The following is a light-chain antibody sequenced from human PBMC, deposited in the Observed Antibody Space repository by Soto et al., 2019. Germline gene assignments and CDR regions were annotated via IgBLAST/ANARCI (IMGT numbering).Light chain of an antibody. CDR1: QTISTY. J-gene: IGKJ2*01. CDR3: QQSDSTPYT. CDR2: DAS. V-gene: IGKV1-39*01. Sequence: DIQMTQSPSSLSASVEDRVTITCRASQTISTYLNWYQQKPGKAPRLLIYDASSLLSGLPSRFSGSGSGTDFPLTIASLQPEDFSTYYCQQSDSTPYTFGQGTKVEI.